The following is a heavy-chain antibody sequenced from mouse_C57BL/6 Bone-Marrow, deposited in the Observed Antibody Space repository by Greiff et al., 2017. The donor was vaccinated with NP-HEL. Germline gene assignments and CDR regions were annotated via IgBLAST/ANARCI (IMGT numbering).Heavy chain of an antibody. CDR2: ISRGSSTT. CDR1: GFTFSDYG. V-gene: IGHV5-17*01. D-gene: IGHD1-1*01. Sequence: DVKLVESGGGLVKPGGSLKLSCAASGFTFSDYGMHWVRQAPEKGLEWVAYISRGSSTTFYADTVKGRSTISIDNSKNTLFLQMTSLRSEDTAMYYCARSYYYGSSFGYWGQGTTLTVSS. J-gene: IGHJ2*01. CDR3: ARSYYYGSSFGY.